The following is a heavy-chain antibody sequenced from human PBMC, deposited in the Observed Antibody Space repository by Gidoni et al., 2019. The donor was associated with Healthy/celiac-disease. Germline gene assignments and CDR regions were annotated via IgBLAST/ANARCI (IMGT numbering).Heavy chain of an antibody. CDR3: ARDMEQLDYYFDY. Sequence: QVQLVESGGGVVQPGRSLRLSCAASGFTFSSYAMHWVRQAPGKGLEWVAVISYDGSNKYYADSVKGRFTISRDNSKNTLYLQMNSLRAEDTAVYYCARDMEQLDYYFDYWGQGTLVTVSS. J-gene: IGHJ4*02. CDR2: ISYDGSNK. CDR1: GFTFSSYA. D-gene: IGHD6-13*01. V-gene: IGHV3-30-3*01.